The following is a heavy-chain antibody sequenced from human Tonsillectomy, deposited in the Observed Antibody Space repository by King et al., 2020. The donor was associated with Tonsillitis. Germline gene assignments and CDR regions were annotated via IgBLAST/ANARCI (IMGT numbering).Heavy chain of an antibody. V-gene: IGHV4-59*02. CDR2: IYYSGSA. Sequence: QLQESGPGLVKPSETLSLTCTVSGDSVSSNYWSWFRQPPGKGLEGIGYIYYSGSANSNPSLKSRVTISIDTSKNQFSLKLNSVTAADTAVYYCARDRCGGDCYADTWGRGTLVTVSS. J-gene: IGHJ4*02. D-gene: IGHD2-21*01. CDR1: GDSVSSNY. CDR3: ARDRCGGDCYADT.